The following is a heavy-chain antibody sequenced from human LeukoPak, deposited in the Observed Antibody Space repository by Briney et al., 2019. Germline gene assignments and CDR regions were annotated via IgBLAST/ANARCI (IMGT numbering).Heavy chain of an antibody. Sequence: GASVKVSCKASGYTFTGYYMHWVRQAPGQGLEWMGWINPNSGGTNYAQKFQGRVTMTRDTSISTAYMELSRLRSDDTAVYYCARLLVWGYDSSGYRYYYYYGMDVWGQGTTVTVSS. CDR2: INPNSGGT. D-gene: IGHD3-22*01. V-gene: IGHV1-2*02. J-gene: IGHJ6*02. CDR3: ARLLVWGYDSSGYRYYYYYGMDV. CDR1: GYTFTGYY.